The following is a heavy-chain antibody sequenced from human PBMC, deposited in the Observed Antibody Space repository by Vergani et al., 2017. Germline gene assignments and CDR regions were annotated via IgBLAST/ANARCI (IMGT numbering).Heavy chain of an antibody. V-gene: IGHV1-69*06. CDR2: IIPIFGTA. CDR3: ARGTNYYDSSGYPLPFDY. D-gene: IGHD3-22*01. Sequence: QVQLVESGGGVVQPGRSLRLSCAASGFTFSSYAISWVRQAPGQGLEWMGGIIPIFGTANYAQKFQGRVTITADKSTSTAYMELSSLRSEDTAVYYCARGTNYYDSSGYPLPFDYWGQGTLVTVSS. CDR1: GFTFSSYA. J-gene: IGHJ4*02.